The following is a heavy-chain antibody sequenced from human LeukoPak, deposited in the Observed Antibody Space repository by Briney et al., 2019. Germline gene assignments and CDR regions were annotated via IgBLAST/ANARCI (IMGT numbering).Heavy chain of an antibody. V-gene: IGHV3-7*01. D-gene: IGHD2-2*01. Sequence: GGSLRLSCAASGFTFSSYWMSWVRQAPGKGLEWVANIKQDGSEKYYVDSVKGRFTISRDNVKNSLYLQMNSLRAEDTAVYYCAREDCSSTSCSIDYWGQGTLVTVSS. CDR3: AREDCSSTSCSIDY. CDR1: GFTFSSYW. CDR2: IKQDGSEK. J-gene: IGHJ4*02.